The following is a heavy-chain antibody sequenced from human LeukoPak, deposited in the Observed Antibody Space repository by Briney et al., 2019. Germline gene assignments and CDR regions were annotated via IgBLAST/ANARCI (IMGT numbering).Heavy chain of an antibody. Sequence: GESLKISCKGSGYSFTNYWIAWVRQMPGEGLEWMAIIYPGNSDTIYSPSFQGQVTISTDKSISTAYLQWGSLKASDTAMYYCARRLAAGNFFDYWGQGTLVTVPS. V-gene: IGHV5-51*01. J-gene: IGHJ4*02. CDR3: ARRLAAGNFFDY. CDR1: GYSFTNYW. CDR2: IYPGNSDT. D-gene: IGHD3-16*01.